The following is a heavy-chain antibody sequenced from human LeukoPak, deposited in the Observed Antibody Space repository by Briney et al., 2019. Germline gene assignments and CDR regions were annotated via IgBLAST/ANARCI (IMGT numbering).Heavy chain of an antibody. V-gene: IGHV1-2*02. CDR2: INPISGGT. D-gene: IGHD3-22*01. J-gene: IGHJ4*02. CDR3: ARDSTDYDTSGYYLLDY. CDR1: GYTLTGYY. Sequence: ASVKVSCKASGYTLTGYYMHWVRQAPGQGLEWMRRINPISGGTNYAQNFQGRVTMTRDTSINTAYMELSRLRSDDTAVYYCARDSTDYDTSGYYLLDYWGQGTLVTVSS.